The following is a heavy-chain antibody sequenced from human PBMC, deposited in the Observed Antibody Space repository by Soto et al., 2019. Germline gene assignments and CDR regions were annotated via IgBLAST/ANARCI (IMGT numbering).Heavy chain of an antibody. CDR1: GYDFSRHG. J-gene: IGHJ3*02. CDR2: INPGNGKT. D-gene: IGHD3-22*01. Sequence: ASVKVSCKTSGYDFSRHGIQWVRQAPGQSLEWMGWINPGNGKTEYSQKFQGRVTFTRDTSASTVYMELSGLTSEDTAVFYCVRDKPEYYDSSGSAHVGDVFDIWDQGXMVTV. V-gene: IGHV1-3*01. CDR3: VRDKPEYYDSSGSAHVGDVFDI.